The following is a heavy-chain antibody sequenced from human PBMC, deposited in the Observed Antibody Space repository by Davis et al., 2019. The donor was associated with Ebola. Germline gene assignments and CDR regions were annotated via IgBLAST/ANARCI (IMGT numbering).Heavy chain of an antibody. CDR3: ARETAHCGGDCYDS. CDR1: GFAFSSYE. D-gene: IGHD2-21*01. CDR2: IDGTGNTI. J-gene: IGHJ5*01. Sequence: GESLKISCAASGFAFSSYELNWVRQAPGKGLEWLSYIDGTGNTIYYAESVRGRFTISRDNAKNSLYMQINSLRVEDTAVYSCARETAHCGGDCYDSWGQGTLVTVSS. V-gene: IGHV3-48*03.